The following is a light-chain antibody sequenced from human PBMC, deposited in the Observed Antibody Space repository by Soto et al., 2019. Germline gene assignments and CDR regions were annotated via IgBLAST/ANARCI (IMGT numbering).Light chain of an antibody. CDR1: QSVSSSY. CDR2: GAS. J-gene: IGKJ2*01. Sequence: ELVLTQSPGIPSMSPGERATLSCRASQSVSSSYLAWYQQKPGQAPRLLIYGASNRASGIPDRFSGGASGTGFTLTISRLEPEDFAVYFCQQYGGSPPFTFGQGTKVDIK. CDR3: QQYGGSPPFT. V-gene: IGKV3-20*01.